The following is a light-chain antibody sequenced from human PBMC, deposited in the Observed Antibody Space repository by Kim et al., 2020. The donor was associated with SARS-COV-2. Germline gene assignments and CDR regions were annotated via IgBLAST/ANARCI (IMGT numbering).Light chain of an antibody. CDR1: NIGSKN. J-gene: IGLJ2*01. Sequence: SVARGQTARITCGGKNIGSKNVHWYQQKPGQAPVLVIYTDSKRPSGIPERFSGSNSGNTATLTISRAQAGDEADYYCQVWDSSTAIFGGGTQLTVL. CDR2: TDS. CDR3: QVWDSSTAI. V-gene: IGLV3-9*01.